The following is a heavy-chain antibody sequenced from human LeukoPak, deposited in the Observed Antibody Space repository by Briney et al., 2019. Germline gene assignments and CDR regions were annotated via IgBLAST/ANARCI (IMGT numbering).Heavy chain of an antibody. V-gene: IGHV4-34*01. CDR1: GGSFSGYY. D-gene: IGHD6-13*01. CDR3: ARDSSSWYSAFDY. J-gene: IGHJ4*02. CDR2: INHRRST. Sequence: SETLSLTCAVYGGSFSGYYWSWIRQPPGKGLEWIGEINHRRSTNYNPSLKSRVTTSVDTSKNQFSLNLSSVTAADTAVYYCARDSSSWYSAFDYWGQGTLVTVSS.